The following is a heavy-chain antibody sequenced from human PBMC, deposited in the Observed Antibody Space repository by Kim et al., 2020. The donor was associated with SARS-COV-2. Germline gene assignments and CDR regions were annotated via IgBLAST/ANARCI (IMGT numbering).Heavy chain of an antibody. D-gene: IGHD1-26*01. CDR3: ARRSGSYDALDV. Sequence: GGSLRLSCEGSGFTFSSHSMHWVRQAPGKGLDWVAVISFDGSNKFYSDSVKCRFTISRDNSKNTVYVQMNSLRAEDTAVYYCARRSGSYDALDVWGQGTLVTVAS. J-gene: IGHJ3*01. CDR1: GFTFSSHS. CDR2: ISFDGSNK. V-gene: IGHV3-30-3*01.